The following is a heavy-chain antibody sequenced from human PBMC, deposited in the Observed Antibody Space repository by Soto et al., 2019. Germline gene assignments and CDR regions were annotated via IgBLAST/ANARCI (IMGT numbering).Heavy chain of an antibody. V-gene: IGHV4-34*01. CDR3: ARRTTVTSQTSRYFDL. CDR2: INHSGST. D-gene: IGHD4-17*01. J-gene: IGHJ2*01. CDR1: GGSFSGYY. Sequence: QVQLQQWGAGLLKPSETLSLTCAVYGGSFSGYYWSWIRQPPGKGLEWIGEINHSGSTNYNPSLKSRVTIAVDSSKNQYPLKLSSVTAADTAVYYCARRTTVTSQTSRYFDLWGRGTLVTVSS.